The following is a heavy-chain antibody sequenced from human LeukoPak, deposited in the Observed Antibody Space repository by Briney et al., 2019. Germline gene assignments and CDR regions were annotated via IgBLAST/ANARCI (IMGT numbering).Heavy chain of an antibody. CDR3: AADGYNYGGGAHYFFGIDV. D-gene: IGHD5-18*01. V-gene: IGHV1-58*01. Sequence: ASVKVSYKASGFTFSSSAVQWVRQARGQRLEWIGWIVVGTANTNYAQKFQERVTITRDTSTSTAYMELRSLRSEDTAVYYCAADGYNYGGGAHYFFGIDVWGQGTTVTVSS. CDR2: IVVGTANT. CDR1: GFTFSSSA. J-gene: IGHJ6*02.